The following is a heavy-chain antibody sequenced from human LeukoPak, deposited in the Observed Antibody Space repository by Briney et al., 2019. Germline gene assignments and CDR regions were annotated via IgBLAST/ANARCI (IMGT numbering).Heavy chain of an antibody. V-gene: IGHV4-34*01. CDR3: ARSGDNSSYSVY. Sequence: SETLSLTCAVSGGSFSRYYWNWMRQPPGKGLEWIGEINHSGSTNYNPSLKSRVTISVDTYKNQFSLKLSSVTAADTAGYYCARSGDNSSYSVYWGQEPWSPSPQ. CDR1: GGSFSRYY. J-gene: IGHJ4*01. CDR2: INHSGST. D-gene: IGHD2/OR15-2a*01.